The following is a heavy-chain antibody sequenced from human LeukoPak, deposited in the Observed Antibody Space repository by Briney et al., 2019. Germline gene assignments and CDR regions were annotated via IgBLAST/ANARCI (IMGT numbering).Heavy chain of an antibody. J-gene: IGHJ4*02. D-gene: IGHD6-19*01. CDR2: IKSKTDGGTT. Sequence: GGSLRLSCAASGFTFDTYAINWVRQAPGKGLEWVGRIKSKTDGGTTDYAAPVKGRFTISRDDSKNTPYLQMNSLKTEDTAVYYCSTVPIEQWLVRYFWGQGTLVTVSS. V-gene: IGHV3-15*01. CDR1: GFTFDTYA. CDR3: STVPIEQWLVRYF.